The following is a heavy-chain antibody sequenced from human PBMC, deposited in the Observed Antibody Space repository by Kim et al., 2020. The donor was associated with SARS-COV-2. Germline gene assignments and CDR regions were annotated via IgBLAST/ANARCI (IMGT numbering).Heavy chain of an antibody. J-gene: IGHJ6*02. CDR2: ISGSGGST. Sequence: GGSLRLSCAASGFTFSSYAMSWVRQAPGKGLEWVSAISGSGGSTYYADSVKGRFTISRDNSKNTLYLQMNSLRAEDTAVYYCAKDSGYSSSPGFLYYYYGMDVWGQGTTVTVSS. CDR1: GFTFSSYA. V-gene: IGHV3-23*01. D-gene: IGHD6-6*01. CDR3: AKDSGYSSSPGFLYYYYGMDV.